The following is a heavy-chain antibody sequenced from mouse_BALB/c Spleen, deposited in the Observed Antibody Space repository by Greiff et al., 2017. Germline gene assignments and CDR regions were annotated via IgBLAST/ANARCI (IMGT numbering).Heavy chain of an antibody. Sequence: VHLVESGPGLVAPSQSLSITCTVSGFSLTGYGVNWVRQPPGKGLEWLGMIWGDGSTDYNSALKSRLSISKDNSKSQVFLKMNSLQTDDTARYYCARGTMITTYAMDYWGQGTSVTVSS. V-gene: IGHV2-6-7*01. CDR2: IWGDGST. D-gene: IGHD2-4*01. J-gene: IGHJ4*01. CDR3: ARGTMITTYAMDY. CDR1: GFSLTGYG.